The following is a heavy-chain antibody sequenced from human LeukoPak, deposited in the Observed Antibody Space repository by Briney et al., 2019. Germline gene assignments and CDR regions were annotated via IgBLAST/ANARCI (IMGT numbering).Heavy chain of an antibody. CDR2: IIPIFGTA. CDR3: ARVPGMAARPGYYYYYMDV. Sequence: ASVKVSCKASGGTFSSYAISWVRPAPGQGLEWMGGIIPIFGTANYAKKFQGRVTITTDESTSTAYMELSSLRSEDTAVYYCARVPGMAARPGYYYYYMDVWGKGTTVTVSS. D-gene: IGHD6-6*01. V-gene: IGHV1-69*05. CDR1: GGTFSSYA. J-gene: IGHJ6*03.